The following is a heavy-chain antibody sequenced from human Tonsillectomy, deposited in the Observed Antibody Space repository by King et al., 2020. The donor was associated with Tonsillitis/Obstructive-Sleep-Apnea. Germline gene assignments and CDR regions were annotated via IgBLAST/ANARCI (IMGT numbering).Heavy chain of an antibody. J-gene: IGHJ1*01. V-gene: IGHV3-33*01. CDR1: GFTFSSYG. CDR3: AREASGSSSWYPEYFQH. D-gene: IGHD6-13*01. Sequence: VQLVESGGGVVQPGRSLRLSCAASGFTFSSYGMHWVRQAPGKGLEWVAVIWYDGSNKYYADSVKGRFTISRDNPKNTLYLQMNSLRAEDTAVYYCAREASGSSSWYPEYFQHWGQGTLVTVSS. CDR2: IWYDGSNK.